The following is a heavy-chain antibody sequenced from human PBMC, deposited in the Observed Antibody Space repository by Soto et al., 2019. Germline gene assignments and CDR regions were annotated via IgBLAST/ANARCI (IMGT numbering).Heavy chain of an antibody. J-gene: IGHJ4*02. CDR1: GGRFPGYG. D-gene: IGHD2-15*01. Sequence: ASVKVSCKVSGGRFPGYGLNWVRQVPGQGFEWVGWISTFNGNRNSAQRLQGKITLTTDTSTSTAYMELTSLRSDDTAVYYCVRERGSGGACRCFFFDTWGQGTLVTVSS. CDR3: VRERGSGGACRCFFFDT. V-gene: IGHV1-18*01. CDR2: ISTFNGNR.